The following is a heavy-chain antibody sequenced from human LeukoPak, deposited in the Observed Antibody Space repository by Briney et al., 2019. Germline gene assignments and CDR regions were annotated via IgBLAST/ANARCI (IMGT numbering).Heavy chain of an antibody. J-gene: IGHJ4*02. CDR1: GYTFTAYY. CDR2: INPNSGGT. V-gene: IGHV1-2*02. D-gene: IGHD6-19*01. CDR3: ARGAAGRSGWFRFDY. Sequence: ASVKVSCTASGYTFTAYYMHWVRQAPGQGLGWMGWINPNSGGTNYAQKFQGRVTMTRDTSISTAYMELSRLRSDDTAVYYCARGAAGRSGWFRFDYWGQGTLVTVSS.